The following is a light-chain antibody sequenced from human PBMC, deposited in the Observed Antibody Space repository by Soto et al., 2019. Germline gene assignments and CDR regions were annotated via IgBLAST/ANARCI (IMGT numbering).Light chain of an antibody. V-gene: IGKV4-1*01. CDR2: WAS. J-gene: IGKJ4*01. CDR3: QQYYSTPFT. CDR1: QSVLYNSNNKNY. Sequence: DIVMTQSPDSLAVSLGERATINCKSSQSVLYNSNNKNYLAWYQQKPGQPPKLLIYWASTRESGVPDRVSGSGSGTDFTLAISSLQAEDVEVSYCQQYYSTPFTFGGGTKVDIK.